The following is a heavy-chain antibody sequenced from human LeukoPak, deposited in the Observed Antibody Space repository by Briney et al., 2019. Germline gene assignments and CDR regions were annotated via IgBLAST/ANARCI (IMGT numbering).Heavy chain of an antibody. V-gene: IGHV3-7*01. CDR3: ARVGMYYDFWSGYYRGFYFDY. J-gene: IGHJ4*02. Sequence: GGSLRLSCAASGFTFDNYWMAWVRQAPGKGLEWVANINQDESQRYYVDSVKGRFIISRDNAKHSLYLQMNSLRAEDTAVYYCARVGMYYDFWSGYYRGFYFDYWGQGTLVTVSS. CDR1: GFTFDNYW. D-gene: IGHD3-3*01. CDR2: INQDESQR.